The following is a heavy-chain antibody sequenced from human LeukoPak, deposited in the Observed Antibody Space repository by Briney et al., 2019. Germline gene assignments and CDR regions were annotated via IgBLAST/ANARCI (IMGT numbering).Heavy chain of an antibody. Sequence: GGTLRLSCAASGFIFSHYGMNWVRQAPGKGLEWVSGITSRSTTYYADSVKGRFTISRDNSKNTLYLQMNSLRAEDTAMYYCARGGYYDILTRVFDYWGQGTLVTVSS. CDR3: ARGGYYDILTRVFDY. D-gene: IGHD3-9*01. J-gene: IGHJ4*02. CDR2: ITSRSTT. CDR1: GFIFSHYG. V-gene: IGHV3-NL1*01.